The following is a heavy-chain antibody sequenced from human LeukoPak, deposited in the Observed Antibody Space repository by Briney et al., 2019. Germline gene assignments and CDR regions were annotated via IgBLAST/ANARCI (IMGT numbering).Heavy chain of an antibody. Sequence: GGSLRLSCAASGFTFSSYSMNWVRQAPGKGLEWVSYISSSSSTIYYADSVKGRFTISRDNAKNSLYLQMNSLRAEDTAVYYCARGRIVVPAAIPEAFGIWGQGTMVTVSS. CDR3: ARGRIVVPAAIPEAFGI. J-gene: IGHJ3*02. CDR1: GFTFSSYS. CDR2: ISSSSSTI. V-gene: IGHV3-48*01. D-gene: IGHD2-2*02.